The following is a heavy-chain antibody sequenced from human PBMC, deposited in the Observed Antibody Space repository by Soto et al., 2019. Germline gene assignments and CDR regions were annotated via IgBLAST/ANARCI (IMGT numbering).Heavy chain of an antibody. CDR3: ARGGVVVVAATRWFDP. V-gene: IGHV4-34*01. CDR2: INHSGST. Sequence: SETLSLTCAVYGGSFSGYYWSWIRQPPGKGLEWIGEINHSGSTNYNPSLKSRVTISVDTSKNQFSLKLSSVTAADTAVYYCARGGVVVVAATRWFDPWGRGILVTVSS. D-gene: IGHD2-15*01. CDR1: GGSFSGYY. J-gene: IGHJ5*02.